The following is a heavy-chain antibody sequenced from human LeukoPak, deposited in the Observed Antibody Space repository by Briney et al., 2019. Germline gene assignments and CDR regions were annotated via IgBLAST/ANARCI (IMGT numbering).Heavy chain of an antibody. V-gene: IGHV5-51*01. Sequence: GESLKISCKASGYSFTTYWIAWVRQMPGKGLEWMGMIYHGDSDTRYSPSFQGQITISADKSISTAYLQWSSLKASDTAVYYCARRRDYGDPFDYWGQGTLVTVSS. CDR3: ARRRDYGDPFDY. CDR1: GYSFTTYW. J-gene: IGHJ4*02. D-gene: IGHD4-17*01. CDR2: IYHGDSDT.